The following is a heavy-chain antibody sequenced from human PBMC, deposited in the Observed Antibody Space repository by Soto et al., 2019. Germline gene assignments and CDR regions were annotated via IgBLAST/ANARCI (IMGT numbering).Heavy chain of an antibody. CDR3: ARDPYYDFWSGSFDY. CDR1: GGSISSGDYY. CDR2: IYYSGST. J-gene: IGHJ4*02. D-gene: IGHD3-3*01. V-gene: IGHV4-30-4*01. Sequence: SETLSLTCTVSGGSISSGDYYWSWIRQPPGKGLEWIGYIYYSGSTYYNPSLKSRVTISVDTSKNQFSLKLSSVTAADTAVYYCARDPYYDFWSGSFDYWGQGTLVTVSS.